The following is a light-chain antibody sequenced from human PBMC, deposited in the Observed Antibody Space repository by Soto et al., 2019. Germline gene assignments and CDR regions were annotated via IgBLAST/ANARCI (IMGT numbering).Light chain of an antibody. CDR2: DAS. CDR1: QSVNSSN. Sequence: EIVLAQSPATLSLSPGERAILSCGASQSVNSSNLAWYQHKPGLAPRLLIHDASSRATGIPDRFSGSGSGTDFTLTIRRLEPEDFAVYYCQQYGNSPYTFGQGTKLEIK. CDR3: QQYGNSPYT. V-gene: IGKV3D-20*01. J-gene: IGKJ2*01.